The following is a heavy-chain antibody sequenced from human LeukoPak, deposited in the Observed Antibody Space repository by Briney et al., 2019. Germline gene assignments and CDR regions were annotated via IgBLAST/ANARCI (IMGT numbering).Heavy chain of an antibody. J-gene: IGHJ4*02. D-gene: IGHD2-8*01. Sequence: SETLSLTCTVSGGSISSGGYYWSWIRQHPGTGLEWIGYIYYSGSTYYNPSLKSRVTISVDTSKNQFSLKLSSVTAADTAVYYCARTVYCTNGVCYLFDYWGQGTLVTVSS. CDR3: ARTVYCTNGVCYLFDY. V-gene: IGHV4-31*03. CDR1: GGSISSGGYY. CDR2: IYYSGST.